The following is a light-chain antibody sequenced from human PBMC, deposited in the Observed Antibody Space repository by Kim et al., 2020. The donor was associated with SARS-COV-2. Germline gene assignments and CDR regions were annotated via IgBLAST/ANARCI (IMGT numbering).Light chain of an antibody. CDR1: NIGSKS. CDR3: QVWDSSSDHPV. J-gene: IGLJ1*01. Sequence: PGKTARITCGGNNIGSKSVHWYQQKPGQAPVLVIYYDSDRPSGIPERFSGSNSGNTATLTISRVEAWDEADYYCQVWDSSSDHPVFGTGTKVTVL. CDR2: YDS. V-gene: IGLV3-21*04.